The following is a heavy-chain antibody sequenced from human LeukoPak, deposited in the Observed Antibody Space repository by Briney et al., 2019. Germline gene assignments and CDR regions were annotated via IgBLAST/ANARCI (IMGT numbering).Heavy chain of an antibody. CDR3: AKSTVSECSGGSCYSYYFDY. CDR1: GFTFSSYG. Sequence: GGSLRLSCAASGFTFSSYGMHWVRQAPGKGLEWVAFTRYDGSNKYYADSVKGRFTISRDNSKNTLYLQMNSLRAEDTAVYYCAKSTVSECSGGSCYSYYFDYWGQGTLVTVSS. CDR2: TRYDGSNK. J-gene: IGHJ4*02. V-gene: IGHV3-30*02. D-gene: IGHD2-15*01.